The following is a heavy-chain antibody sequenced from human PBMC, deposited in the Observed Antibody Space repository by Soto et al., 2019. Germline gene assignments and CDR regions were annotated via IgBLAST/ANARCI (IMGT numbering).Heavy chain of an antibody. Sequence: SETLSFTCAVYGGSFSGYYWSWIRQPPGKGLEWIGEINHSGSTNYNPSLKSRVTISVDTSKNQFSLKLSSVTAADTAVYYCARARSILITMVRGVNHYYYYGMDVWGQGTTVTVSS. CDR3: ARARSILITMVRGVNHYYYYGMDV. J-gene: IGHJ6*02. D-gene: IGHD3-10*01. CDR1: GGSFSGYY. V-gene: IGHV4-34*01. CDR2: INHSGST.